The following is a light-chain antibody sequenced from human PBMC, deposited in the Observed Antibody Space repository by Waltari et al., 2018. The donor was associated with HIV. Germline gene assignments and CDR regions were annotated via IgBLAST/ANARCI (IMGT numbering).Light chain of an antibody. CDR2: EVS. CDR1: SSDVGGYNY. V-gene: IGLV2-8*01. J-gene: IGLJ2*01. Sequence: QSALTQPPSASGSPGQSVTISCTGTSSDVGGYNYVSWYQQHPGKAPKLMIYEVSKRPAGVPVRFSGSKSGNTASLTVSGLQAEDEADYYCSSYAGSNTHVVFGGGTELTVL. CDR3: SSYAGSNTHVV.